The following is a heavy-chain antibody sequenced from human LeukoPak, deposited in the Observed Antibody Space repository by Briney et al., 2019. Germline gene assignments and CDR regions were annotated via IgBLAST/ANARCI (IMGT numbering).Heavy chain of an antibody. J-gene: IGHJ4*02. CDR3: AKATVGGYED. V-gene: IGHV3-53*01. Sequence: PGGSLRLSCSASRITVSSNYMSWVRQAPEKGLEWVSVVASDGSTKYADSVKGRFAISRDNSKNTLYLQMNSLRAEDTGVYYCAKATVGGYEDWGQGTLVTVSS. D-gene: IGHD5-12*01. CDR1: RITVSSNY. CDR2: VASDGST.